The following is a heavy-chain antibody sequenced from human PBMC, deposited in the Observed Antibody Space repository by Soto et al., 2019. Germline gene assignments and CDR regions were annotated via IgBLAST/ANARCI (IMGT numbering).Heavy chain of an antibody. D-gene: IGHD3-10*01. CDR1: GYTFTSYA. CDR3: ARVVFSGFGELGAGDY. CDR2: INAGNGNT. V-gene: IGHV1-3*01. J-gene: IGHJ4*02. Sequence: QVQLVQSGAEVKKPGASVKVSCKASGYTFTSYAMHWVRQAPGQRREWMGWINAGNGNTKYSQKFQGRVTITRDTSASTAYMELSSLRSEDTAVYYCARVVFSGFGELGAGDYWGQGTLVTVSS.